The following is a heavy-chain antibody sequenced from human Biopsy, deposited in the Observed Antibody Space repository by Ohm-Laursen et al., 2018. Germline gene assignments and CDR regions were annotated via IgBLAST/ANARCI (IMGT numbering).Heavy chain of an antibody. J-gene: IGHJ4*02. CDR1: GFTFSRSV. D-gene: IGHD2-8*02. V-gene: IGHV3-74*03. Sequence: SLRLSCAASGFTFSRSVMHWVRQAPGKGLMWVSRIHGDERSATYAEPVKGRFTISRDNAKNTLHLQMNSLRDEDTAVYYCTGDSGGLGDYWGQGTLVTVPS. CDR3: TGDSGGLGDY. CDR2: IHGDERSA.